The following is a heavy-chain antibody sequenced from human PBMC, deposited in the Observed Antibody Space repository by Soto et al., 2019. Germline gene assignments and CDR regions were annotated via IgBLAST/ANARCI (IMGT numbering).Heavy chain of an antibody. J-gene: IGHJ1*01. Sequence: SETLSLTCTVSGDSISSGGYYWSWIRQHPGKGLEWIGYIYYSGSTYYNPSLKSRVTISVDTSKNQFSLKLSSVTAADTAVYYCARDHCSGGSCYSRYFQHWGQGTLVTVSA. CDR2: IYYSGST. CDR1: GDSISSGGYY. CDR3: ARDHCSGGSCYSRYFQH. V-gene: IGHV4-31*03. D-gene: IGHD2-15*01.